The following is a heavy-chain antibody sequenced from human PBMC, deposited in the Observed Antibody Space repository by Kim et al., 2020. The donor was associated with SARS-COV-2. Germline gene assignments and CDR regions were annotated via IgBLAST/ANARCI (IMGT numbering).Heavy chain of an antibody. D-gene: IGHD6-19*01. J-gene: IGHJ4*02. Sequence: YSQKFQGRVAITRDPSASTAYMEMRSLKFEDTAVYYCASRPGMAVAGFDFWGQGTLVTVSS. V-gene: IGHV1-3*01. CDR3: ASRPGMAVAGFDF.